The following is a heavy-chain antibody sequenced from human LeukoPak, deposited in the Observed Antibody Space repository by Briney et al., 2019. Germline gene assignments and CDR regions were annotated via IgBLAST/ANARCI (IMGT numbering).Heavy chain of an antibody. CDR2: ISSSSLYI. V-gene: IGHV3-21*04. J-gene: IGHJ4*02. CDR1: GFTFSSYS. Sequence: GGSLRLSCAASGFTFSSYSMNWVRQAPGKGLEWVSSISSSSLYIYYADSVKGRFTISRDNAKNSLSLQMNSLRAEDTAVYYCARDSYMNSWGQGTLVTVSS. CDR3: ARDSYMNS. D-gene: IGHD5-18*01.